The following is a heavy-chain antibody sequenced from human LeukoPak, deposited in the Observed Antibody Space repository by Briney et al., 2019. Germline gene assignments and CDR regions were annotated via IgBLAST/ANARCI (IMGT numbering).Heavy chain of an antibody. CDR3: AIGYCSGGNCLFDY. D-gene: IGHD2-15*01. J-gene: IGHJ4*02. V-gene: IGHV4-39*01. Sequence: PSETLSLTCTVSGGSINTSDYYWGWIRQPPGKGLEGIGTIYYSGSTSYNPSLKSRVTLSVDTSKTQFSLNLSSVTAADTAVYYCAIGYCSGGNCLFDYWGKGTLVTVSS. CDR1: GGSINTSDYY. CDR2: IYYSGST.